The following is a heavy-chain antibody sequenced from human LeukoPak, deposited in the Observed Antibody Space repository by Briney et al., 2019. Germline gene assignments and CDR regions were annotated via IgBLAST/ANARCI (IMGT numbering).Heavy chain of an antibody. Sequence: SETLSLTCTVSGDSITSGNFYWSWIRQPAGKGLEWIGRSYTNGSTNYKASLKSRVTISPDATKNQFSLKLRSVTAADTGIYYCPREDFWSASYNGWFDPWGQGTLVIVSS. CDR2: SYTNGST. V-gene: IGHV4-61*02. D-gene: IGHD3-3*01. CDR3: PREDFWSASYNGWFDP. CDR1: GDSITSGNFY. J-gene: IGHJ5*02.